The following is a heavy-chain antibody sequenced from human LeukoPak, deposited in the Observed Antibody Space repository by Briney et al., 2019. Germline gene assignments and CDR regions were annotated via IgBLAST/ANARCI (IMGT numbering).Heavy chain of an antibody. J-gene: IGHJ4*02. CDR2: INPNSGGT. D-gene: IGHD3-22*01. V-gene: IGHV1-2*02. Sequence: GASMKVSCKASGYTFTGYYMHWVRQAPGQGLEWMGWINPNSGGTNYAQKFQGRVTMTRDTSISTAYMELSRLRSDDTAVYYCASSGSSGFVYYFDYWGQGTLVTVSS. CDR1: GYTFTGYY. CDR3: ASSGSSGFVYYFDY.